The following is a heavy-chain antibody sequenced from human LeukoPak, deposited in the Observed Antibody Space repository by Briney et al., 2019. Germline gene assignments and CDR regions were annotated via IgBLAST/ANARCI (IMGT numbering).Heavy chain of an antibody. J-gene: IGHJ4*02. CDR2: ISGSGGST. Sequence: GGSLRLSCAASGFTFGSYAMSWVRQAPGKGLEWVSAISGSGGSTYYADSVKGRFTISRDNSKNTLYLQMNSLRAEDTAVYYCAKPGPYTYYDSSGYYYPFDYWGQGTLVTVSS. CDR1: GFTFGSYA. V-gene: IGHV3-23*01. CDR3: AKPGPYTYYDSSGYYYPFDY. D-gene: IGHD3-22*01.